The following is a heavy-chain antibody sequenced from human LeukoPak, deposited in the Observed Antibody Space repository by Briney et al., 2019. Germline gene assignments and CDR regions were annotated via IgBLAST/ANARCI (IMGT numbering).Heavy chain of an antibody. CDR1: GGTFSSYA. CDR3: ASPGYCSSTSCYVPFGC. CDR2: IIPIFGTA. V-gene: IGHV1-69*13. Sequence: ASVKVSCKASGGTFSSYAISWVRQAPGQGLEWMGGIIPIFGTANYAQKFQGRVTITADESTSTAYMELSSLRSEDTAVYYCASPGYCSSTSCYVPFGCWGQGTLVTVSS. J-gene: IGHJ4*02. D-gene: IGHD2-2*01.